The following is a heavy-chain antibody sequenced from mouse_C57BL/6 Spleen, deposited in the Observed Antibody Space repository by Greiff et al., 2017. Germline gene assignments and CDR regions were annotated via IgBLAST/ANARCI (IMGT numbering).Heavy chain of an antibody. Sequence: VHLVESGAELVKPGASVKLSCKASGYTFTEYTIHWVKQRSGQGLEWIGWFYPGSGSIKYNEKFKDKATLTADKSSSTVYMELSRLTSEDSAVYFCARHEDDYDRGAWFAYWGQGTLVTVSA. V-gene: IGHV1-62-2*01. CDR2: FYPGSGSI. CDR1: GYTFTEYT. D-gene: IGHD2-4*01. J-gene: IGHJ3*01. CDR3: ARHEDDYDRGAWFAY.